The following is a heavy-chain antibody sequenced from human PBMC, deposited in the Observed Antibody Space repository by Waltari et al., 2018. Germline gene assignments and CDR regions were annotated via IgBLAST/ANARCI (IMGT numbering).Heavy chain of an antibody. V-gene: IGHV1-8*02. CDR1: AYTFTNYD. D-gene: IGHD3-22*01. CDR2: MNPNSANT. CDR3: ARGNYYGNSVYDAFDI. Sequence: QVQLVQSGAEMKNPGASVKVSCKASAYTFTNYDFTRVRQLPGQGLEWMGWMNPNSANTGYAQRFQGRVSMTADTSISTAYMELSGLRSDDTAVYYCARGNYYGNSVYDAFDIWGQGTMVTVSS. J-gene: IGHJ3*02.